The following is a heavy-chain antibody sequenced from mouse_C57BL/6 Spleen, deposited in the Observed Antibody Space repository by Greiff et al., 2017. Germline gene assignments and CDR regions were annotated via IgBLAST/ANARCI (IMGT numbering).Heavy chain of an antibody. Sequence: QVQLQQPGAELVKPGASVKLSCKASGYTFTSYWMHWVKQRPGQGLEWIGMIHPNSGSTNYNEKFKSKATLTVDKSSSTAYMQLSSLTSEDSAVYYCARERDGKRAMDYWGQGTSVTVSS. CDR1: GYTFTSYW. CDR2: IHPNSGST. V-gene: IGHV1-64*01. D-gene: IGHD2-1*01. J-gene: IGHJ4*01. CDR3: ARERDGKRAMDY.